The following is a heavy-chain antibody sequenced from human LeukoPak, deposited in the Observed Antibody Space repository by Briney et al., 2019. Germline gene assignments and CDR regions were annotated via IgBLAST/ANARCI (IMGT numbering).Heavy chain of an antibody. D-gene: IGHD2-21*02. CDR3: ARDVVVAALPGY. V-gene: IGHV1-18*01. CDR1: GYTFTSYG. CDR2: ISAYNGNT. J-gene: IGHJ4*02. Sequence: ASVKVSCKASGYTFTSYGISWVRQAPGQGLEWMGWISAYNGNTKFAQKLQGRVTMTTDTSTSTAYMELRSLRSDDTAVYYCARDVVVAALPGYWGQGTLVTVSS.